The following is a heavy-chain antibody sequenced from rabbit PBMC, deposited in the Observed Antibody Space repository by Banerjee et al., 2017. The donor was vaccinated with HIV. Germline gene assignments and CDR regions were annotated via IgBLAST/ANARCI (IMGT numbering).Heavy chain of an antibody. J-gene: IGHJ4*01. CDR2: IYVDSVANT. D-gene: IGHD4-1*01. V-gene: IGHV1S45*01. CDR1: GFSLSSGAM. Sequence: QEQLVESGGGLVKPGGTLTLTCKASGFSLSSGAMSWVRQAPGKGLEWIACIYVDSVANTYYANWAKGRFTISKTSSTTVTLQMTSLTAADTATYFCARDLAGVIGWNFNLWGQGTLVTVS. CDR3: ARDLAGVIGWNFNL.